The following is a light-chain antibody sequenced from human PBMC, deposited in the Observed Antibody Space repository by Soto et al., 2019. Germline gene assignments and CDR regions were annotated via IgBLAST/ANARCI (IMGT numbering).Light chain of an antibody. CDR1: QSVGSSY. V-gene: IGKV3-20*01. CDR2: ATS. Sequence: EIVLTQSPGTLSLSPGERATLSCRASQSVGSSYLAWYQQKPGQAPWLLMYATSSRATGIPDRFSGSGSGTDFTLTISRLEPEDFAVYYCHQFASSLTFGQGTRVEIK. J-gene: IGKJ1*01. CDR3: HQFASSLT.